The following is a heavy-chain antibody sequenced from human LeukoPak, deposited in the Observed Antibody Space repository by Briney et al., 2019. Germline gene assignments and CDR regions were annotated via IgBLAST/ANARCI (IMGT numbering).Heavy chain of an antibody. V-gene: IGHV3-73*01. J-gene: IGHJ6*03. CDR2: IRSKANSYAT. D-gene: IGHD3-16*01. CDR3: TRFLSGFYYTDV. CDR1: GFTFSGSA. Sequence: GGSLRLSCAASGFTFSGSAMHWVRQASGKGLEWVGRIRSKANSYATAYAASVKGRFTISRDDSKNTAYLQMNSLKTEDTAVYYCTRFLSGFYYTDVWGKGTTVTVSS.